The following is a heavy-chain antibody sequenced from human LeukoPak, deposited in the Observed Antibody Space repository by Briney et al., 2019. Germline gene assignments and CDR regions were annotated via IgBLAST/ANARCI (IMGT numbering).Heavy chain of an antibody. D-gene: IGHD1-26*01. J-gene: IGHJ4*02. CDR1: GYTFINYY. CDR2: INPSGGGT. Sequence: ASVKVSCTASGYTFINYYMHWVRQSPGQGLEWMGIINPSGGGTSYAQKFQGRVTMTRDTSTSTVYTEVSSLRSEDTAVYYCAREFSGYIDFWGQGTLVTVSS. V-gene: IGHV1-46*01. CDR3: AREFSGYIDF.